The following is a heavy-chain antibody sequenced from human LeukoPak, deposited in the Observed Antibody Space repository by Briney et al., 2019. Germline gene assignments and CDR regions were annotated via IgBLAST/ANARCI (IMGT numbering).Heavy chain of an antibody. CDR2: IWYDGSKK. CDR3: ARSLERYYSGSGSYYMNNWFDP. J-gene: IGHJ5*02. CDR1: GFTFSDYG. V-gene: IGHV3-33*01. D-gene: IGHD3-10*01. Sequence: PGRSLGLSCAASGFTFSDYGMHWVRQAPGKGLEWVAVIWYDGSKKYYADSVKGRFTISRDNSKNTLYLQMNSLRAEDTAVYYCARSLERYYSGSGSYYMNNWFDPWGQGTLVTVSS.